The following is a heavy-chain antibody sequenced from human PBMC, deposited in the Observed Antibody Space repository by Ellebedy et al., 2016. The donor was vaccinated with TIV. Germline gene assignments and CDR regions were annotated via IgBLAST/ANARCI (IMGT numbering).Heavy chain of an antibody. V-gene: IGHV4-4*07. Sequence: MPSETLSLTCTVSGGSLSADYWHWIRQPAGKRLEWIGRIYATGSTNYNPSLKSRVTISVDRSKNQLSLRLISVTAADTAVYYCARVVPFGEFKSWFDPWGPGTLVTVSS. D-gene: IGHD3-10*01. CDR1: GGSLSADY. CDR3: ARVVPFGEFKSWFDP. J-gene: IGHJ5*02. CDR2: IYATGST.